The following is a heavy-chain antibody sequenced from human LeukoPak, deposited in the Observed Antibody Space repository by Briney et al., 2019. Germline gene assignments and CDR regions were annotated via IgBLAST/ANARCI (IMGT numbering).Heavy chain of an antibody. CDR1: GFTFSSYS. Sequence: GGSLRLSCAASGFTFSSYSMNWVRQAPGKGLEWVSSISSSSSYIYYADSVKGRFTISRDNAKNSLYPQMNSLRAEDTAVYYCASLSGGYCSSTSCPLYGMDVWGQGTTVTVSS. V-gene: IGHV3-21*01. CDR3: ASLSGGYCSSTSCPLYGMDV. CDR2: ISSSSSYI. J-gene: IGHJ6*02. D-gene: IGHD2-2*01.